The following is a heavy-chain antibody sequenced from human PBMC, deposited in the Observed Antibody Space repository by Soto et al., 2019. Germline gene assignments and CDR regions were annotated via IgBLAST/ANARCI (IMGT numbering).Heavy chain of an antibody. Sequence: QVQLVQSGAEVRKPGASVKVSCKASGYTFTNFHFNWVRQATGQGLEWIGWMNPYSGDTGYAQNFQGRVTMTRDTSINTPYMEMTSLTSDDTAVYYCARASPGPVDHWGQGTPVTVSS. J-gene: IGHJ4*02. V-gene: IGHV1-8*02. D-gene: IGHD3-10*01. CDR1: GYTFTNFH. CDR2: MNPYSGDT. CDR3: ARASPGPVDH.